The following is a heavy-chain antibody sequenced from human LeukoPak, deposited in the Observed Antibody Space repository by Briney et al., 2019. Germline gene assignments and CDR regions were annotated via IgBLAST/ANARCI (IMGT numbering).Heavy chain of an antibody. CDR1: GFTFIIYG. D-gene: IGHD5-24*01. V-gene: IGHV3-48*01. CDR2: ITNDSRTI. J-gene: IGHJ3*01. Sequence: PGGTLRLSCAASGFTFIIYGMKWVRQAPGKGLEWVSYITNDSRTIYIADSVKGRFTISRDNAKNSLYLQMNSLRAEDTAVYYCARDGYNSIRKPVVFDFWGQGTKVTVSS. CDR3: ARDGYNSIRKPVVFDF.